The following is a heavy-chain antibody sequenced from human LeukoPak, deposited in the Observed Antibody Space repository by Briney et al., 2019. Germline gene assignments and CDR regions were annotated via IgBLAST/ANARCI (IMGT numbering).Heavy chain of an antibody. V-gene: IGHV4-34*01. J-gene: IGHJ6*02. CDR2: INHSGST. CDR1: GGSFSGYY. D-gene: IGHD3-3*01. Sequence: KTSETLSLTCAVYGGSFSGYYWSWIRQPPGKGLEWIGEINHSGSTNYNPSLKSRVTISVDTSKNQFSLKLSSVTAADTAVYYCARGRGITIFGVPLYYYGMDVWGQGTTVTVSS. CDR3: ARGRGITIFGVPLYYYGMDV.